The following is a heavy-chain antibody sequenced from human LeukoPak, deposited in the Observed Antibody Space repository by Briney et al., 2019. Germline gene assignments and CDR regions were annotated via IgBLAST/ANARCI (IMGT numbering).Heavy chain of an antibody. CDR1: GFTFSSYW. CDR2: IKQDGSEK. Sequence: GGSLRLSCAASGFTFSSYWMSWVRQAPGKGLEWVANIKQDGSEKYYVDSVKGRFTISRDNAKNSLYLQMNSLRAEDTAVFYCAREPSYYYRAVWGKGTTVTVSS. J-gene: IGHJ6*03. V-gene: IGHV3-7*01. CDR3: AREPSYYYRAV.